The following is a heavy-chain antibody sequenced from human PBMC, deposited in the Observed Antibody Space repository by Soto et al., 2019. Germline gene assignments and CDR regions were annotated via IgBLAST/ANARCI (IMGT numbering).Heavy chain of an antibody. Sequence: QVQLVESGGGVVQPGRSLRLSCAGSGFTVSNYAMHWVRQAPGKGLEWVAVMLSDGTNRFSDSVKCRFTVSGDNSENTVYLQMNSLTGEDTAVYYCAKSGLRFLDYFDYWGQGTLVTVSS. CDR1: GFTVSNYA. V-gene: IGHV3-30*18. D-gene: IGHD4-17*01. CDR3: AKSGLRFLDYFDY. CDR2: MLSDGTNR. J-gene: IGHJ4*02.